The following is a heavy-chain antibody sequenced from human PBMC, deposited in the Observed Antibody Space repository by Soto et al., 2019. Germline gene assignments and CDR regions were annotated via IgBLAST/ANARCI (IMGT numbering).Heavy chain of an antibody. CDR3: ARDSVPAASPQVCGMDV. CDR2: INAGNGNT. D-gene: IGHD2-2*01. Sequence: QVQLVQSGAEVKKPGASVKVSCKASGYTFTSYAMHWVRQAPGQRLEWMGWINAGNGNTKYSQKFQGRVTITRDTSASTAYMELSSLRSEDTAVYYCARDSVPAASPQVCGMDVWGQGTTVTVSS. CDR1: GYTFTSYA. V-gene: IGHV1-3*01. J-gene: IGHJ6*02.